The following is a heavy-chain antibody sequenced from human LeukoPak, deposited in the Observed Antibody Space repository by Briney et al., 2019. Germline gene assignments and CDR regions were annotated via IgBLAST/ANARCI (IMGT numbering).Heavy chain of an antibody. CDR2: ISYNSGST. Sequence: PSETLSLTCTVSGGSISGYYCSWIRQPPGKGLEWIGYISYNSGSTNYNPSLKSRVSISADTSKNQCSLKLSSATTADTAVYYCASGYSYVPAWGQGTLVTVSS. D-gene: IGHD5-18*01. J-gene: IGHJ5*02. V-gene: IGHV4-59*01. CDR1: GGSISGYY. CDR3: ASGYSYVPA.